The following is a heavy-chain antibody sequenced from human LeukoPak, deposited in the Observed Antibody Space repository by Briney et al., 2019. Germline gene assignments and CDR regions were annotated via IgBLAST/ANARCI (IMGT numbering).Heavy chain of an antibody. J-gene: IGHJ4*02. Sequence: GGCLRLSCAASGFTFTAAWMSWVRQAPGKGLEWAGRIESKSDGGTTYYAAPVKGRFTISRDDLKNTLYLQMNSLKTEDTAVYFCTLDDVGLAPDYWGQGTLVTVSS. D-gene: IGHD3-16*01. CDR2: IESKSDGGTT. CDR1: GFTFTAAW. CDR3: TLDDVGLAPDY. V-gene: IGHV3-15*04.